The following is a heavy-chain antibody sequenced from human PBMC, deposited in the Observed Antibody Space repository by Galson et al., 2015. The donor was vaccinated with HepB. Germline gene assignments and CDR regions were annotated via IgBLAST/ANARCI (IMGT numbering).Heavy chain of an antibody. D-gene: IGHD6-13*01. Sequence: SLRLSCAASGLIVSSNYMSWVRQAPGKGLEWVSAIYSGGRTYYADSVKGRFTISRDNSKNTLYLQMYSLRAEDTAVYYCARAGRIVAAGNGAYWGQGTLVTVSS. V-gene: IGHV3-53*01. CDR1: GLIVSSNY. CDR3: ARAGRIVAAGNGAY. CDR2: IYSGGRT. J-gene: IGHJ4*02.